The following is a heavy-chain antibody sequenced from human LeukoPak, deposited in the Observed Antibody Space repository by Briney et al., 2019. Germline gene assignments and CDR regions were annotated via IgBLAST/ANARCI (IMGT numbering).Heavy chain of an antibody. J-gene: IGHJ4*02. Sequence: AGGSLRLSCAASGFTFSSYEMNWVRQAPGKGLEWVSYISSSGSTIYYADSVKGRFTISRDNAKNSLYLQMNSLRAEDTALYYCARTMYITGSSDFDYWGQGTLVTVSS. CDR3: ARTMYITGSSDFDY. CDR2: ISSSGSTI. CDR1: GFTFSSYE. V-gene: IGHV3-48*03. D-gene: IGHD1-26*01.